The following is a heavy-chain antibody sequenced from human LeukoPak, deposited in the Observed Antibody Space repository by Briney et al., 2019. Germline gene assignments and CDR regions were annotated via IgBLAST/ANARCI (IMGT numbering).Heavy chain of an antibody. CDR2: IYYSGST. V-gene: IGHV4-59*12. J-gene: IGHJ4*02. Sequence: SETLSLTCTVSGGSISSYYWSWIRQPPGKGLEWIGYIYYSGSTNYNPSLKSRVTMSVDTSKNQFSLKLSSVTAAETAVYYCAREGDYYDSSGLDYWGQGTLVTVSS. CDR3: AREGDYYDSSGLDY. D-gene: IGHD3-22*01. CDR1: GGSISSYY.